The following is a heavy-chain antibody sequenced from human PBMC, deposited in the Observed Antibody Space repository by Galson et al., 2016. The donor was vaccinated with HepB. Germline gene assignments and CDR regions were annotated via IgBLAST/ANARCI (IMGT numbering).Heavy chain of an antibody. V-gene: IGHV3-33*01. J-gene: IGHJ4*02. Sequence: SLRLSCAASGFTFSRFGMHWVRPAPGKGLESVAVIWFDERAAYYGDSVKGRFTISKDNSNNLLYLQMNSLRVEDTAVYYCARDLWGDCRTTTCSHLDSWGQGTLVTVSS. CDR3: ARDLWGDCRTTTCSHLDS. CDR2: IWFDERAA. CDR1: GFTFSRFG. D-gene: IGHD1-14*01.